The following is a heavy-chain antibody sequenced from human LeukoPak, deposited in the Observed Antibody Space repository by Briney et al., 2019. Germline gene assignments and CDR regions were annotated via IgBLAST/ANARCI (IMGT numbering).Heavy chain of an antibody. Sequence: ASVKVSCKASGYTFTGYYMHWVRQAPGQGLEWMGWINPNSGGTNYAQKFQGRVTMTRDKSISTAYMEVRRLRSGHTAVYYCARRPSKWELYAFDIWGQGTMVTVSS. CDR3: ARRPSKWELYAFDI. CDR2: INPNSGGT. CDR1: GYTFTGYY. J-gene: IGHJ3*02. D-gene: IGHD1-26*01. V-gene: IGHV1-2*02.